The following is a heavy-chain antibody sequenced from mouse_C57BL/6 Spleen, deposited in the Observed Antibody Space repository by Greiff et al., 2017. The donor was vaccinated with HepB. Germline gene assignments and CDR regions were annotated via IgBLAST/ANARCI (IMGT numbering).Heavy chain of an antibody. CDR3: ARKITTVVAEYAMDY. V-gene: IGHV8-12*01. CDR1: GFSLSTSGMG. J-gene: IGHJ4*01. Sequence: QVTLKESGPGILQSSQTLSLTCSFSGFSLSTSGMGVSWIRQPSGKGLEWLAHIYWDDDKRYNPSLKSRLTISKDTSRNQVFLKITSVDTADTATYYCARKITTVVAEYAMDYWGQGTSVTVSS. CDR2: IYWDDDK. D-gene: IGHD1-1*01.